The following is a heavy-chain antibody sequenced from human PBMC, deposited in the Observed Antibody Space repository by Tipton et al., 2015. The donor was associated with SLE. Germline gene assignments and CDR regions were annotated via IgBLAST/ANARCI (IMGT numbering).Heavy chain of an antibody. CDR1: RFTFSNSD. D-gene: IGHD1-7*01. V-gene: IGHV3-48*03. CDR2: ISTSGSTI. CDR3: ARGVSGTSGY. Sequence: SLRLSCAASRFTFSNSDMNWVRQAPGRGLEWVSYISTSGSTIYYADSVKGRFTISRDNAKSSLYLQMNSLRTEDTAIYYCARGVSGTSGYWGQGPLVTVSS. J-gene: IGHJ4*02.